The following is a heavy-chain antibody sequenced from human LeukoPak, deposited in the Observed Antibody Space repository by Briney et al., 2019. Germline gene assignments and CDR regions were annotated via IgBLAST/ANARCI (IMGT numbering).Heavy chain of an antibody. V-gene: IGHV3-74*01. D-gene: IGHD5-18*01. CDR1: GFTFSSYW. CDR3: LYSYGSYYFDY. Sequence: PGGSLRLSCAASGFTFSSYWMHWVRQAPGKGLVWVSRINSDGSSTSYADSVKGRFTISRDNAKNTLYLQMNSLRAEDTAVYYCLYSYGSYYFDYWGQGTLVTVSS. CDR2: INSDGSST. J-gene: IGHJ4*02.